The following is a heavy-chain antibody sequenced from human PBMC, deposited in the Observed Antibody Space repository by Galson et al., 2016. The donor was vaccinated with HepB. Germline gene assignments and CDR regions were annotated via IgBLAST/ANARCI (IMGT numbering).Heavy chain of an antibody. CDR2: FDPEGGET. V-gene: IGHV1-24*01. CDR3: ATVGSYTTSSPYYYYYFGMDV. Sequence: SVKVSCKVSGNSLAELFIHWVRLAPGKGLEWMGGFDPEGGETTYAQKFQGRVSMTGDTSTDTGYMELSSLRYDDTAVYYCATVGSYTTSSPYYYYYFGMDVWGKGTTVTVSS. J-gene: IGHJ6*04. CDR1: GNSLAELF. D-gene: IGHD3-10*01.